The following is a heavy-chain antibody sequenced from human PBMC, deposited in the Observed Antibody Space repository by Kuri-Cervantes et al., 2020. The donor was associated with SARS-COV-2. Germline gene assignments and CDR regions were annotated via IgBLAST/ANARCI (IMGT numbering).Heavy chain of an antibody. CDR1: GYSISSGYY. CDR2: IYHSEST. V-gene: IGHV4-38-2*01. D-gene: IGHD5-24*01. CDR3: AGPNFAFDI. Sequence: SQTLSLTCGVSGYSISSGYYWGWIRQPPGKGLEWIGSIYHSESTYYNPSLKSRVTISVDTSKNQFSLKLSSVTAADTAVYYCAGPNFAFDIWGQGTMVTVSS. J-gene: IGHJ3*02.